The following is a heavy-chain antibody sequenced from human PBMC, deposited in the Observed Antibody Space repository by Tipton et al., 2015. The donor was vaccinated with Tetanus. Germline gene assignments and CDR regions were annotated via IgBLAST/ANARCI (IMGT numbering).Heavy chain of an antibody. D-gene: IGHD3-16*01. J-gene: IGHJ4*02. CDR2: INPNTGSP. Sequence: QLVQSGAEVKKPGASVKVSCKASGYTFTAYYVHWLRQAPGQGLEWMGRINPNTGSPNYAQKFKGRVTMTRDTSLRTAYMELSSLESDDTAVYYCARTEFGVYVPFDSWGQGTLVIVSS. CDR1: GYTFTAYY. CDR3: ARTEFGVYVPFDS. V-gene: IGHV1-2*06.